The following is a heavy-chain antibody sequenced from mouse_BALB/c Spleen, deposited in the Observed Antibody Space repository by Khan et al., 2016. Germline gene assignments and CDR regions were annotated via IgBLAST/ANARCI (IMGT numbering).Heavy chain of an antibody. Sequence: LVKTGAAAKISCKASGYSFMGYYMHWVRQSHGKSLEWIGYISCYNGATSYNQKFKGKATFTVETSSSTAYMQFNSLTSEDSAVYYCARPHFGFDEGYYFDYWGQGTTVTVSS. CDR1: GYSFMGYY. V-gene: IGHV1S34*01. D-gene: IGHD2-2*01. CDR2: ISCYNGAT. J-gene: IGHJ2*01. CDR3: ARPHFGFDEGYYFDY.